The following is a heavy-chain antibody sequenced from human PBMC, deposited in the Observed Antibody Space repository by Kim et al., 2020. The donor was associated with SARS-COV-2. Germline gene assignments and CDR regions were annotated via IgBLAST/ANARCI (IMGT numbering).Heavy chain of an antibody. CDR3: ARDLSRKGYYYGMDV. V-gene: IGHV3-21*01. CDR2: ISSSSSNI. CDR1: GFTFSSYS. J-gene: IGHJ6*02. Sequence: GGSLRLSCAASGFTFSSYSMNWVRQAPGKGLEWVSSISSSSSNIYYADSVKGRFTISRDNAKNSLYLQMNSLRAEDTAVYYCARDLSRKGYYYGMDVWGQGTTVTVSS.